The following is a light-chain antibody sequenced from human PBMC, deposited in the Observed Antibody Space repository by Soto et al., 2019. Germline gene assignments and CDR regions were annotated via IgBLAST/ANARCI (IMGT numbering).Light chain of an antibody. CDR2: GAS. V-gene: IGKV3D-20*02. J-gene: IGKJ5*01. Sequence: EIVLTQSPGTLSLSPEERATLSCRAIQSVSSTYLAWFQQKPGQAPRLLIYGASSRATGIPDRFSGSGSGTDFTLTISSLEPDDFAVYYCQQRSSWPRITFGQGTRLEIK. CDR3: QQRSSWPRIT. CDR1: QSVSSTY.